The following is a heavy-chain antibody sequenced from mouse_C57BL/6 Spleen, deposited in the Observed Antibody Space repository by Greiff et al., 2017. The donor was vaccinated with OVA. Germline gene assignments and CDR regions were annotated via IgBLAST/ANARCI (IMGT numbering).Heavy chain of an antibody. J-gene: IGHJ4*01. Sequence: VQLKQSGPELVKPGASVKISCKASGYSFTGYYMNWVKQSPEKSLEWIGEINPSTGGTTYNQKFKAKATLTVDKSSSTAYMQLKSLTSEDSAVYYCARRERAMDYWGQGTSVTVSS. V-gene: IGHV1-42*01. CDR3: ARRERAMDY. CDR2: INPSTGGT. CDR1: GYSFTGYY.